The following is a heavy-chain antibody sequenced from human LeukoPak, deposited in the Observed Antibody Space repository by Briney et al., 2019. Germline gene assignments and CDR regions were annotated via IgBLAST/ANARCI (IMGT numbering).Heavy chain of an antibody. Sequence: SETLSLTCAVYGGSFSGYYWSWIRQPPGKGLEWIGEINHSGGTNYNPSLKSRVTISVDTSKNQFSLKLSSVTAADTAVYYCARPGGSGYLDYWGQGTLVTVSP. J-gene: IGHJ4*02. CDR3: ARPGGSGYLDY. CDR1: GGSFSGYY. V-gene: IGHV4-34*01. D-gene: IGHD3-3*01. CDR2: INHSGGT.